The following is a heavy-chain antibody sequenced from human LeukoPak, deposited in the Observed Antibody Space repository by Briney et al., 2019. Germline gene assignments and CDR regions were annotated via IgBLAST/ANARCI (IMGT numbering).Heavy chain of an antibody. V-gene: IGHV3-23*01. CDR1: GYTFRTYS. CDR2: IYGDDGRT. J-gene: IGHJ4*02. Sequence: GGSLRLSCVASGYTFRTYSLSWVRQAPGKGLEWVAGIYGDDGRTFYVDSVRGRFTISRDTFKNTLFLHMDSLRAEDTALYYCAKDLKVDGVWDFEYWGQGTLVTVSS. D-gene: IGHD4-17*01. CDR3: AKDLKVDGVWDFEY.